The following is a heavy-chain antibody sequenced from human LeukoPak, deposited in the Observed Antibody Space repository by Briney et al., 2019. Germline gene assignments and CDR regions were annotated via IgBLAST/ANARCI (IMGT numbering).Heavy chain of an antibody. Sequence: SETLSLTCTVSGGSISSYYWSWIRQPAGKGLEWIGRIYTSGSTNYNPPLKSRVTMSGDTSKSQFSLRLTSMSAADTAIYYCARGAGWYEYWGQGTLVTVSS. CDR1: GGSISSYY. D-gene: IGHD6-19*01. V-gene: IGHV4-4*07. CDR3: ARGAGWYEY. J-gene: IGHJ4*02. CDR2: IYTSGST.